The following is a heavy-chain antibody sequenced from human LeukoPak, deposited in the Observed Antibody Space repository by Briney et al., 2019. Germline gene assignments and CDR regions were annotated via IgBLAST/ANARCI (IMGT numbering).Heavy chain of an antibody. CDR2: MTLNSGRT. CDR1: GYTATNFD. CDR3: GRGYAMDV. J-gene: IGHJ6*02. V-gene: IGHV1-8*01. Sequence: ASVKVSFTVFGYTATNFDINWVRQAPGQGFEWMGWMTLNSGRTGYRREFQGRVTMTTDTSTNTAYMELSSLRSDDTAVYYCGRGYAMDVWGQGTTVIVSS.